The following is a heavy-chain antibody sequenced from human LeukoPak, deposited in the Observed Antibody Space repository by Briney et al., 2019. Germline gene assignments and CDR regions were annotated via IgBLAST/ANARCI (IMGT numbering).Heavy chain of an antibody. D-gene: IGHD2-2*01. CDR2: IIPILGIA. Sequence: SVKVSCKASGGTFSSYTISWVRQAPGQGLEWMGRIIPILGIANYARKFQGRVTITADKSTSTAYMELSSLRSEDTAVYYCAAGYCSSSSCYGAGDWFDPWGQGTLLTVSS. CDR1: GGTFSSYT. V-gene: IGHV1-69*02. CDR3: AAGYCSSSSCYGAGDWFDP. J-gene: IGHJ5*02.